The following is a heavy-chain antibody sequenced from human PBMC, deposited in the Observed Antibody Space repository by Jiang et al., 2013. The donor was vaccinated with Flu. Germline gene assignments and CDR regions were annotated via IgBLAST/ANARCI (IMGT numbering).Heavy chain of an antibody. D-gene: IGHD2-21*02. V-gene: IGHV4-39*07. CDR3: ARQSAVVVTAIYYFDY. CDR1: GGSISSSSYY. CDR2: IYYSGST. Sequence: TLSLTCTVSGGSISSSSYYWGWIRQPPGKGLEWIGSIYYSGSTYYNPSLKSRVTISVDTSKNQFSLKLSSVTAADTAVYYCARQSAVVVTAIYYFDYWGQGTLVTVSS. J-gene: IGHJ4*02.